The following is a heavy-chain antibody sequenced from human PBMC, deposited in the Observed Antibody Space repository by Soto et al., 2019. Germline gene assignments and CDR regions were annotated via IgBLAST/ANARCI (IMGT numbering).Heavy chain of an antibody. CDR3: ATSVDYGWFDP. CDR1: GGSISSNKW. J-gene: IGHJ5*02. CDR2: VFHSGST. Sequence: SETLSLTCAVSGGSISSNKWWNWVRQPPGKGLEWIGEVFHSGSTKYNPSLKSRVTISVDTSKNQFFLTLSSVTAADTAVYYCATSVDYGWFDPWGQGTLVTVSS. D-gene: IGHD3-16*01. V-gene: IGHV4-4*02.